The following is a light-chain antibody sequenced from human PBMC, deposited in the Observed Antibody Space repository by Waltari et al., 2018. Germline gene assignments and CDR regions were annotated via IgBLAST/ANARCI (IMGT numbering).Light chain of an antibody. Sequence: QSVLTQPPSASGPPGQRVTISCSGSRSNIGNTYVTWYQQLPGTAPKLLIYRNNQRPSGVPDRFSGSKSGTSASLAISGLRSEDEADYYCAAWDDSLSGRVFGGGTKVTVL. J-gene: IGLJ3*02. CDR2: RNN. V-gene: IGLV1-47*01. CDR3: AAWDDSLSGRV. CDR1: RSNIGNTY.